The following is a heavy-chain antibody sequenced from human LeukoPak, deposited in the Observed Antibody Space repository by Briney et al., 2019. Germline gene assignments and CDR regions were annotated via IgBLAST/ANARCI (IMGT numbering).Heavy chain of an antibody. J-gene: IGHJ5*02. V-gene: IGHV5-51*01. D-gene: IGHD3-9*01. CDR1: GYRFTSYW. CDR2: IYPGDSDT. CDR3: ARYNYDILTGNNWFDP. Sequence: GESLKISCKGSGYRFTSYWSGWVRQMPGKGLEWMGIIYPGDSDTRYSPSFQGQVTISADKSISTAYLQWSSLKASDTAMYYCARYNYDILTGNNWFDPWGQGTLVTVSS.